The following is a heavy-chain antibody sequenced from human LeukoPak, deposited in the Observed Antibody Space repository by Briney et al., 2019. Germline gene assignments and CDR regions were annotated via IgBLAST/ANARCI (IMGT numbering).Heavy chain of an antibody. CDR2: IYPDDSDT. J-gene: IGHJ4*02. Sequence: GESLKISCKGSGYSFTSYWIGWVRQLPGKGLEWMGIIYPDDSDTTYSPSFQGQVTISADKSSSTAYLQWSSLKASDTAMYYCARLQGLQFHFDYWGLGTLVTVSS. CDR3: ARLQGLQFHFDY. CDR1: GYSFTSYW. V-gene: IGHV5-51*01. D-gene: IGHD5-24*01.